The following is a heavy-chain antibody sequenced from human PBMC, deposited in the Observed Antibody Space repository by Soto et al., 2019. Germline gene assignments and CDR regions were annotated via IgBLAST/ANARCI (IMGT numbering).Heavy chain of an antibody. CDR3: ARGDIVVVPAAIGRVYYYGVDV. J-gene: IGHJ6*02. Sequence: ASVKVSCKASGGTFSSYGINWVRQAPGQGLEWMGGIIPIFGTANYAQKFQGRVTITADASTYTAYMELSSLRSEDTAVYYCARGDIVVVPAAIGRVYYYGVDVWGQGTTVTVSS. CDR2: IIPIFGTA. V-gene: IGHV1-69*13. D-gene: IGHD2-2*01. CDR1: GGTFSSYG.